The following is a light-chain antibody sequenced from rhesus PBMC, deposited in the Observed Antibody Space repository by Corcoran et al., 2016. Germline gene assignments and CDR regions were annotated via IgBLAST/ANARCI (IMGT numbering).Light chain of an antibody. CDR2: EVS. Sequence: QAALTQPRSVSGSPGQSVTISCTGTSSDIGGYNYVSWYQQHPGTAPTLMIYEVSKRPSGVSDRFSGSRSGNTASLTLSGLQAEDEADYYCSSYAGSNTYIFGSGTRLTVL. J-gene: IGLJ1*01. V-gene: IGLV2-32*02. CDR3: SSYAGSNTYI. CDR1: SSDIGGYNY.